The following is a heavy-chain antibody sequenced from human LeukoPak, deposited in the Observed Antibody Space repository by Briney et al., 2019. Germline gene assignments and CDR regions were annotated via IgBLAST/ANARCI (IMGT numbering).Heavy chain of an antibody. V-gene: IGHV4-4*02. J-gene: IGHJ4*02. CDR2: IWHSGYT. Sequence: SGTLSLTCAVSGGSISKTNWWSWVRQSPGTGLEWIGEIWHSGYTNYNPSLKSRVTISVDTSKNQFSLKMTSVTAADTAVYFCARVGSGGAWFDFWGQGTLVTVSS. CDR3: ARVGSGGAWFDF. D-gene: IGHD6-19*01. CDR1: GGSISKTNW.